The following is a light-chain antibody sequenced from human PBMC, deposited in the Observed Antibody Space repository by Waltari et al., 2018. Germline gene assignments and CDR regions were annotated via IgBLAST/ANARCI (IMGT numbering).Light chain of an antibody. Sequence: QSVLTQPPSASGTPGQRVTISCSGSSSNIGSNTVHWYQQLPGTAPKLLIFGNNQRPSGVPDRFPGSKSGTSASLAFSGLQSEDEAVYYRAAWDDSLHGVVFGGGTKLTVL. V-gene: IGLV1-44*01. CDR1: SSNIGSNT. CDR3: AAWDDSLHGVV. CDR2: GNN. J-gene: IGLJ2*01.